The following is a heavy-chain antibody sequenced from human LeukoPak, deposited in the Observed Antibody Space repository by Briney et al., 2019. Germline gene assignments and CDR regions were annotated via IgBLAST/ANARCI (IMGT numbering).Heavy chain of an antibody. J-gene: IGHJ4*02. CDR3: ARVFHDSSGYPFDY. Sequence: SETLSLTCTVSGGSMSSYYWSWIRHPPGKGLEWIGYTYYSGNTNCNPSLKSRVTISVDTSKNQFSLKVSSVTAADTAVYYCARVFHDSSGYPFDYWGQGTLVTVSS. CDR2: TYYSGNT. V-gene: IGHV4-59*01. CDR1: GGSMSSYY. D-gene: IGHD3-22*01.